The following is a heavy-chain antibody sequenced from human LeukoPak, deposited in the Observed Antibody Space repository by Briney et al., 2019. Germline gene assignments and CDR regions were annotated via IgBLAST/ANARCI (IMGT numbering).Heavy chain of an antibody. Sequence: SETLSLTCTVSGGSISSSSYYWGWIRQPPGKGLEWIGEINHSGSTNYNPSLKSRVTISVDTSKNQFSLKLSSVTAADTAVYYCARNYGDYPLNWFDPWGQGTLVTVSS. CDR2: INHSGST. CDR3: ARNYGDYPLNWFDP. J-gene: IGHJ5*02. V-gene: IGHV4-39*07. D-gene: IGHD4-17*01. CDR1: GGSISSSSYY.